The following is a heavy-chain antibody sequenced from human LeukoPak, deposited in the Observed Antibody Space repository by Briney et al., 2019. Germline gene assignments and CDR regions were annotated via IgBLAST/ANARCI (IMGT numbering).Heavy chain of an antibody. D-gene: IGHD1-1*01. CDR3: ARGTDFAFDL. V-gene: IGHV3-53*01. CDR2: IYIAGNT. CDR1: ASSVTTRY. J-gene: IGHJ3*01. Sequence: GPSLCPACAASASSVTTRYMNSVRHDPRGWMGWLLVIYIAGNTFHPDSLKGRFTISRDNSKNKLYLQVNSLRAEDTAVYYCARGTDFAFDLWGQGTVVTVST.